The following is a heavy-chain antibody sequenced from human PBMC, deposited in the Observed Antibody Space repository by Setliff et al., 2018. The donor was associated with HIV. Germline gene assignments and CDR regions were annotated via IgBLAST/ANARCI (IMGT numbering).Heavy chain of an antibody. CDR1: GYNFLNYW. Sequence: GESLKISCKGSGYNFLNYWIAWVRHTPGQGLEWMGTIYPGESDARYSPAFQGRITISADLSTGAASLQWSSLEPLDTAMYYCATSDYGGNSGHFQHWGQGTLVTVSS. V-gene: IGHV5-51*01. CDR2: IYPGESDA. D-gene: IGHD4-17*01. CDR3: ATSDYGGNSGHFQH. J-gene: IGHJ1*01.